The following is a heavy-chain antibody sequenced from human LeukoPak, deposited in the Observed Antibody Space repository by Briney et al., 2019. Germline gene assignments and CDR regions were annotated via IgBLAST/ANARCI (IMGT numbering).Heavy chain of an antibody. D-gene: IGHD3-3*01. J-gene: IGHJ4*02. Sequence: SVKVSCKSSGGTFSRYAISWVREAPGQGLEWMGRIIPIFGTANYAQKFQGRVTITTDESTSTAYMELSSLRSEDTAVYYCARSGIPNYDFWSGPFDYWGQGTLVTVSS. CDR1: GGTFSRYA. CDR2: IIPIFGTA. CDR3: ARSGIPNYDFWSGPFDY. V-gene: IGHV1-69*05.